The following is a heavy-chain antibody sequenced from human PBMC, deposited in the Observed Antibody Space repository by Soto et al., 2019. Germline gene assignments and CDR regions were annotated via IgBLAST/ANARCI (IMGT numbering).Heavy chain of an antibody. CDR1: GYSFDTFG. CDR3: ARCYCSVGSCFTCWHFDL. CDR2: ISIEKGDT. J-gene: IGHJ2*01. Sequence: QVQVVQSGAEVKKPGASVKVACKASGYSFDTFGMSWVRQAPGQGLEWMGWISIEKGDTNSAQKFQDRVTMTTDTSTSTAYMERRSLTSDDTAVYYCARCYCSVGSCFTCWHFDLWGRGNLVTVSS. D-gene: IGHD2-15*01. V-gene: IGHV1-18*01.